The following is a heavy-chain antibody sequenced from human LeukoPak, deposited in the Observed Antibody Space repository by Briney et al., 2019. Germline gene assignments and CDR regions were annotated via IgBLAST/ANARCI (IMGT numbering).Heavy chain of an antibody. J-gene: IGHJ4*02. CDR3: ARDNAGYDY. D-gene: IGHD5-12*01. V-gene: IGHV3-48*01. CDR2: ISSSSTTI. CDR1: GFTFSSYR. Sequence: GGSLRLSCAASGFTFSSYRMNWVRQAPGKGLEWVSYISSSSTTIYYADSVKGRFTITRDNAKNSLYLQMNSLRAEDTAVYYCARDNAGYDYWGQGTLVTVSS.